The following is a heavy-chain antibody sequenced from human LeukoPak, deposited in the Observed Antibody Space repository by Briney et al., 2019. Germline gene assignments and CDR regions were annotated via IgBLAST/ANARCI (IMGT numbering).Heavy chain of an antibody. J-gene: IGHJ4*02. CDR3: ARRAGDHYYFDY. Sequence: ASVKVSCKASGYIFTSYYMHWVRQAPGQGLEWMGIINPSSGSTSYAQKFRHRVKMTRDTSRSTVYMELSSLRSEDTAVYYCARRAGDHYYFDYWGQGTLVTVSS. D-gene: IGHD7-27*01. CDR1: GYIFTSYY. V-gene: IGHV1-46*01. CDR2: INPSSGST.